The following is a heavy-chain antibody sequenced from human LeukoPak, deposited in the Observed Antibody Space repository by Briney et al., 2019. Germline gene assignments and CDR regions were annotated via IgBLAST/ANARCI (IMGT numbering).Heavy chain of an antibody. J-gene: IGHJ4*02. CDR3: TRRYNGSYPVHL. CDR2: IDWDADT. CDR1: GLVRTSGMC. D-gene: IGHD1-26*01. V-gene: IGHV2-70*13. Sequence: VSGPAVTHLSRLLTLPQSLLQGLVRTSGMCVSWIRQPPGKALEWLALIDWDADTYYSTSLKTRLTISKDTSKNQVVLTMTNMDPVDTATYYWTRRYNGSYPVHLGGQGTLVTVSS.